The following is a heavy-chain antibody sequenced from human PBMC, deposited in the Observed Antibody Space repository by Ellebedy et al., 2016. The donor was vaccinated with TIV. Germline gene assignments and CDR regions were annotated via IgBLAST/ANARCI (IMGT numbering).Heavy chain of an antibody. J-gene: IGHJ4*02. CDR1: GFTFSSYW. D-gene: IGHD1-1*01. V-gene: IGHV3-7*03. CDR3: AGRAYNWNDGSLFDY. CDR2: IKQDGSEK. Sequence: GGSLRLSCAASGFTFSSYWMSWVRQAPGKGLEWVANIKQDGSEKYYVDSVKGRFTISRDNAKNSLYLQMNSLRAADTAVYYCAGRAYNWNDGSLFDYWGQGTLVTVSS.